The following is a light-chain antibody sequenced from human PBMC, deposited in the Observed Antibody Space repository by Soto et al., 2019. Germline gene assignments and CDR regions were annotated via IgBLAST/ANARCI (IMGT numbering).Light chain of an antibody. CDR1: TGEVTSGYY. Sequence: QAVVTQKPSLTFSPGGPVTPTCPSSTGEVTSGYYPNWFQQKPGQAPRALIYSTNNKHSWTPARFSGSLLGDKAALTLSGVQPEDEAEYYCLIYYSGAWVFGGGTKVTVL. J-gene: IGLJ3*02. CDR3: LIYYSGAWV. CDR2: STN. V-gene: IGLV7-43*01.